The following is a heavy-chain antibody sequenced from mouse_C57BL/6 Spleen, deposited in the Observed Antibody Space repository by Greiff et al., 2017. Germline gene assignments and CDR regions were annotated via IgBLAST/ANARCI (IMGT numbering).Heavy chain of an antibody. CDR2: IDPSDSET. V-gene: IGHV1-52*01. J-gene: IGHJ3*01. CDR1: GYTFTSYW. D-gene: IGHD1-1*01. Sequence: QVQLQQPGAELVRPGSSVKLSCKASGYTFTSYWMHWVKQRPIQGLEWIGNIDPSDSETHYNQKFKDKATLTVDKSSSTAYMQLSSLTAEDSAVYYCASLYGSSPYWGQGTLVTVSA. CDR3: ASLYGSSPY.